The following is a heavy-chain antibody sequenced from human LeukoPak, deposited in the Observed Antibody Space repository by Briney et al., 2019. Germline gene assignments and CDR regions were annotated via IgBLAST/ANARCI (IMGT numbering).Heavy chain of an antibody. CDR3: AELGSTMIVGV. J-gene: IGHJ6*04. D-gene: IGHD3-22*01. Sequence: GGSLRLSCVASGFTFSSDAMHWVRQTPGKGLEWVAVISYDGNEKYQVDSVKGRFTISRDNAKNSLYLQMNSLRAEDTAVYYCAELGSTMIVGVWGKGTTVTISS. CDR1: GFTFSSDA. V-gene: IGHV3-30-3*01. CDR2: ISYDGNEK.